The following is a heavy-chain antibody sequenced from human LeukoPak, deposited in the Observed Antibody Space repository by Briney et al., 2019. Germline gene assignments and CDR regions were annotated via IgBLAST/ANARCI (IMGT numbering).Heavy chain of an antibody. CDR1: GFTFSDYY. V-gene: IGHV3-11*01. Sequence: PGGSLRLSSAASGFTFSDYYMSWIRQAPGKGLEWVSYISSSGSTIYYADSVKGRFTISRDNAKNSLYLQMNSLRAEDTAVYYCARAFGYDSSGYYYVQYYYYYYGMDVWGQGTTVTVSS. J-gene: IGHJ6*02. D-gene: IGHD3-22*01. CDR3: ARAFGYDSSGYYYVQYYYYYYGMDV. CDR2: ISSSGSTI.